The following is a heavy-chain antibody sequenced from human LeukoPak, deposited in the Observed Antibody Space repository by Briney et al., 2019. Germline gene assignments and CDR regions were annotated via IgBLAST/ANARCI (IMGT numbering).Heavy chain of an antibody. Sequence: ASETLSLTCTVSGGSISSYHWSWIRQPAGKGLEWIGRIYTSGSTNYNPSLKSRVTMAIDTSKNQFPLNLTSVTAADTAVYYCAREPTQPSRWFDPWAQGTRVSVSS. CDR1: GGSISSYH. V-gene: IGHV4-4*07. D-gene: IGHD6-13*01. J-gene: IGHJ5*02. CDR2: IYTSGST. CDR3: AREPTQPSRWFDP.